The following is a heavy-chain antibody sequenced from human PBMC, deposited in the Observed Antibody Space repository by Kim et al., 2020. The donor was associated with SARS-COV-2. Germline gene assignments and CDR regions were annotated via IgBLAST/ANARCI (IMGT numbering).Heavy chain of an antibody. V-gene: IGHV4-31*03. CDR3: ARLRGRSDWFVP. Sequence: SETLSLTCTVSGGSISSGGYYWSWIRQHPGKGLEWIGYIYYSGSTYYNPSLKSRVTISVDTSKNQFSLKLSSVTAADTAVYYCARLRGRSDWFVPWGQGTLVTVSS. D-gene: IGHD2-15*01. CDR1: GGSISSGGYY. J-gene: IGHJ5*02. CDR2: IYYSGST.